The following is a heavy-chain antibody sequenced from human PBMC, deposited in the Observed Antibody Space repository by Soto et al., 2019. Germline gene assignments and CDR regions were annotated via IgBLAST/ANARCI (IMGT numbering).Heavy chain of an antibody. CDR1: GYTFTSYG. CDR3: AREYRWQSLVRGGYYFDY. J-gene: IGHJ4*02. D-gene: IGHD6-19*01. CDR2: ISAYNGNT. Sequence: ASVKVSCKASGYTFTSYGISWGRQAPGQGLEWMGWISAYNGNTNYAQKLQGRVTMTTDTSTSTAYMELRSLRSDDTAVYYCAREYRWQSLVRGGYYFDYWGQGTLVTVSS. V-gene: IGHV1-18*04.